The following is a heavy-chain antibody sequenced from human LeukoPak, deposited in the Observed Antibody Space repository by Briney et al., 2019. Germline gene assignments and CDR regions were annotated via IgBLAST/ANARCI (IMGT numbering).Heavy chain of an antibody. V-gene: IGHV4-59*01. Sequence: SETLSLTCTVSGGSISGYYWSWIRQPPGKGLEWIGYIYYSGSTNYNPSLKSRVTISVDTSKNQFSLKLSSVTAADTAVYYCARDTKYYYDSSGYYYADAFDIWGQGTMVTVSS. CDR1: GGSISGYY. CDR2: IYYSGST. CDR3: ARDTKYYYDSSGYYYADAFDI. J-gene: IGHJ3*02. D-gene: IGHD3-22*01.